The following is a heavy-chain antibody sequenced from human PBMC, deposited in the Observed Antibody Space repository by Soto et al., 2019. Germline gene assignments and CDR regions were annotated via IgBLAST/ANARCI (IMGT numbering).Heavy chain of an antibody. J-gene: IGHJ4*02. CDR2: IYYSGST. CDR3: ARGTRGYCSSTSCPYFDY. V-gene: IGHV4-30-4*01. D-gene: IGHD2-2*01. Sequence: QVQLQESGPGLVKPSQTLSLTCTVSGGSISSGDYYWSWIRQPPGKGLDWIGYIYYSGSTYYNPSLKSRVTISVDTSKNQFSLKLSSVTAADTAVYYCARGTRGYCSSTSCPYFDYWGQGTLVTVSS. CDR1: GGSISSGDYY.